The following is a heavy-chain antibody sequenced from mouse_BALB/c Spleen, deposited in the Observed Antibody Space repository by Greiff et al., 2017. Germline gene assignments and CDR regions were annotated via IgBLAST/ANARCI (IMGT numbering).Heavy chain of an antibody. CDR2: ISDGGSYT. CDR3: ARPFYYRYDGFYAMDY. J-gene: IGHJ4*01. D-gene: IGHD2-14*01. CDR1: GFTFSDYY. Sequence: EVKLVESGGGLVKPGGSLKLSCAASGFTFSDYYMYWVRQTPEKRLEWVATISDGGSYTYYPDSVKGRFTISRDNAKNNLYLQMSSLKSEDTAMYYCARPFYYRYDGFYAMDYWGQGTSVTVSS. V-gene: IGHV5-4*02.